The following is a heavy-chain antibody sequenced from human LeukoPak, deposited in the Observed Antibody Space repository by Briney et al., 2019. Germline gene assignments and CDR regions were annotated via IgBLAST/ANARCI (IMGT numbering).Heavy chain of an antibody. D-gene: IGHD3-22*01. J-gene: IGHJ3*02. CDR2: INIDGSST. V-gene: IGHV3-74*01. CDR3: AKDRGYHYDSSGYYRMDAFDI. Sequence: PGGSLRLSCAASGFIFTTYWMHWVRQAPGKGLVWVARINIDGSSTYYADSVKGRFTISRDSSKNTLYLQMNSLRAEDTAVYYCAKDRGYHYDSSGYYRMDAFDIWGQGTMVTVSS. CDR1: GFIFTTYW.